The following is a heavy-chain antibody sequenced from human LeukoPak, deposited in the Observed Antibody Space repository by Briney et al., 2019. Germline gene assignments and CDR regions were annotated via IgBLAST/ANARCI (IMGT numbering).Heavy chain of an antibody. CDR1: GGSFSGYY. Sequence: PSETLSLTCAVYGGSFSGYYWSWIRQPPGKGLEWIGEINHSGSTNYNPSLKSRVTISVDTSKNQFSLKLSSVTAADTAVYYCARADTGYFDYWGQGTLVTVSS. CDR3: ARADTGYFDY. J-gene: IGHJ4*02. CDR2: INHSGST. V-gene: IGHV4-34*01.